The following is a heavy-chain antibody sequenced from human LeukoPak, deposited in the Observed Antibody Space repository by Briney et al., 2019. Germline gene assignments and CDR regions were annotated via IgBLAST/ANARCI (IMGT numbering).Heavy chain of an antibody. D-gene: IGHD1-26*01. J-gene: IGHJ4*02. CDR3: ARSLGGSFDY. Sequence: GGSLRLSCAASGFTFSTYWMHWVRQAPGKGLVWVSRINSAGSSTSYADSVKGRFTISRDNAKNTLFLQMGSPRAEDTAVYYCARSLGGSFDYWGQGTLVTVSS. CDR2: INSAGSST. V-gene: IGHV3-74*01. CDR1: GFTFSTYW.